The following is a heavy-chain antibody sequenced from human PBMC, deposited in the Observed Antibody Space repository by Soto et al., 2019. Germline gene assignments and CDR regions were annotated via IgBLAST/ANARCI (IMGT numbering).Heavy chain of an antibody. D-gene: IGHD1-1*01. CDR2: MVSDGSKI. CDR3: AREATTGATRGFWIED. CDR1: GFTFSTSG. Sequence: QVHLVESGGGVVQPGTSLRLSCAASGFTFSTSGMHWVRQAPGKGLEWVALMVSDGSKIYYADSVKGRFTISRDNSRNTLYRQMDSLRAEDTAIYSCAREATTGATRGFWIEDWGQGTLVTVSS. V-gene: IGHV3-33*01. J-gene: IGHJ4*02.